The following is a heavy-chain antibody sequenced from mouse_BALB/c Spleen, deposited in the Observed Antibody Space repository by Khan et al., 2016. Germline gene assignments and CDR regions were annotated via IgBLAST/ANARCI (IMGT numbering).Heavy chain of an antibody. CDR3: ARGHYGSGYGFAY. J-gene: IGHJ3*01. CDR1: GYTFTNYG. CDR2: INTYTGEP. D-gene: IGHD1-1*01. V-gene: IGHV9-3-1*01. Sequence: QIQLVQSGPELKKPGETVKISCKASGYTFTNYGMNWVKQAPGKGLKWMGWINTYTGEPTYADDFKGRFAFSLETSASTAYLQINNLKNEDTATXFCARGHYGSGYGFAYWGQGTLVTVSA.